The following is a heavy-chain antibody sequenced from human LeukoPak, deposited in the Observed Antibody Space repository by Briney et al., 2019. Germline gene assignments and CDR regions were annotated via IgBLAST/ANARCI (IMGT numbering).Heavy chain of an antibody. CDR2: IYHSGST. CDR3: ARRTVGNWFDP. J-gene: IGHJ5*02. D-gene: IGHD1-26*01. V-gene: IGHV4-38-2*01. Sequence: KPSETLSLTCAVSGYSISSGYYWGWIRQPPGKGLEWIGSIYHSGSTYYNPSLKSRVTISVDTSKNQFSLKLSSVPAADTAVCYCARRTVGNWFDPWGQGTLVTVSS. CDR1: GYSISSGYY.